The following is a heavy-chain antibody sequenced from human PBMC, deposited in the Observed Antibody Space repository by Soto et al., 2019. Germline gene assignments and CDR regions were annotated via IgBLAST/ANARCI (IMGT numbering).Heavy chain of an antibody. Sequence: SETLSLTCSVSGVSLVSYYWSCVRQPPGKGLEWLGHIDYSGNTKYNPSLESRVTMSVDRSENQVSLKLSSVTAADTAVYYCASTYDSSPNYVLGQGTTVTVSS. CDR1: GVSLVSYY. J-gene: IGHJ6*02. CDR3: ASTYDSSPNYV. V-gene: IGHV4-59*01. CDR2: IDYSGNT. D-gene: IGHD3-22*01.